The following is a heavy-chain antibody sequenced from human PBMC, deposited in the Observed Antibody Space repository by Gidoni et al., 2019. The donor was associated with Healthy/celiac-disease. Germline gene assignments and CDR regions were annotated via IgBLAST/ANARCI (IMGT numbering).Heavy chain of an antibody. D-gene: IGHD2-15*01. V-gene: IGHV4-39*01. J-gene: IGHJ5*02. CDR3: ASGYCSGGSCYKAPWFDP. CDR1: GGSISSSRYY. Sequence: QLQLQESGPGLVKPSETLSLTCTVSGGSISSSRYYWGWIRQPPGKGLEWIGSIYYSGSTYYNPSLKSRVTISLDTSKNQFSLKLSSVTAADTAVYYCASGYCSGGSCYKAPWFDPWGQGTLVTVSS. CDR2: IYYSGST.